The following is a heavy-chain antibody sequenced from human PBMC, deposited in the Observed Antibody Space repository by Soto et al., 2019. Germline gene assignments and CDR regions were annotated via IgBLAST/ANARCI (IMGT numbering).Heavy chain of an antibody. Sequence: PSETLSLTCTVSGGSISSSSYYWAWIRQPPGKGLEWIGNVYTSGSTYYNPSLKTRVTISVDTSKDQFSLKLNSVTAADTAVYYCARHGYYQVSXQWYWGQRMLVTVSS. V-gene: IGHV4-39*01. CDR3: ARHGYYQVSXQWY. D-gene: IGHD2-8*01. CDR1: GGSISSSSYY. J-gene: IGHJ4*02. CDR2: VYTSGST.